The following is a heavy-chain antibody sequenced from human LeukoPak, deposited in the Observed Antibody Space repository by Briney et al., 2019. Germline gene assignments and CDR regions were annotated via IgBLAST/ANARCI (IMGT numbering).Heavy chain of an antibody. V-gene: IGHV4-61*02. CDR1: GGSISSGSYY. Sequence: SETLSLTCTVSGGSISSGSYYWSWIRQPAGKGLEWIGRIYTSGSTNYNPSLKSRVTISVDTSKNHFSLKLRSVTAADTAVYYCARGQGYCSGGSCYDYWGQGTLVTVSS. D-gene: IGHD2-15*01. CDR3: ARGQGYCSGGSCYDY. CDR2: IYTSGST. J-gene: IGHJ4*02.